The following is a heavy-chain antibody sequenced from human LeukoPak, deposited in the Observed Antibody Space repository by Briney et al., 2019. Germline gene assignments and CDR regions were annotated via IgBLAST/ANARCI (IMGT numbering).Heavy chain of an antibody. D-gene: IGHD6-6*01. Sequence: GRSLRLSCAAAGFTFSSYGMDWVRQAPGKGLEWVAVIWYDGSNKYYADSVKGRFTISRDNSKNTLYLQMNSLRAEDTAVYYCARDQSYSSSSLGWFDPWGQGTLVTVSS. CDR2: IWYDGSNK. V-gene: IGHV3-33*01. CDR1: GFTFSSYG. J-gene: IGHJ5*02. CDR3: ARDQSYSSSSLGWFDP.